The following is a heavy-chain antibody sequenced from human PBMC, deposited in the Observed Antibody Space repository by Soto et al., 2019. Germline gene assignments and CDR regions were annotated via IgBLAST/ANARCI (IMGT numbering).Heavy chain of an antibody. J-gene: IGHJ6*02. D-gene: IGHD1-1*01. Sequence: PGGSLRLSCAASGFTFSSYAMSWVRQAPGKGLEWVSAISGSGGSTYYADSVKGRFTISRDNSKNTLYLQMNSLRAEDTAVYYCAKGGQLDYYYYGMDVWGQGTTVTVSS. CDR1: GFTFSSYA. CDR3: AKGGQLDYYYYGMDV. CDR2: ISGSGGST. V-gene: IGHV3-23*01.